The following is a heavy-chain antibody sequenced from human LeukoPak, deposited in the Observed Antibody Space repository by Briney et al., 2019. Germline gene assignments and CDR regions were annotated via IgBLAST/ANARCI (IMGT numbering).Heavy chain of an antibody. D-gene: IGHD4-17*01. Sequence: SVKVSCKASGGTFSSYAISWVRQAPGQGLEWMGRIIPILGIANYAQKFQGRVTITADKSTSTAYMELSSLRSEDTAVYYCARTGYGDYDSDYYFDYWGQGTLVTVSS. J-gene: IGHJ4*02. CDR3: ARTGYGDYDSDYYFDY. V-gene: IGHV1-69*04. CDR1: GGTFSSYA. CDR2: IIPILGIA.